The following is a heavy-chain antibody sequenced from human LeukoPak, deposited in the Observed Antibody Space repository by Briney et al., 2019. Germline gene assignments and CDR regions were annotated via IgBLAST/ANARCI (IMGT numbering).Heavy chain of an antibody. CDR1: GGTFSSYA. D-gene: IGHD6-19*01. CDR2: IIPIFGTA. V-gene: IGHV1-69*13. J-gene: IGHJ4*02. Sequence: SVKVSCKASGGTFSSYAISWVRQAPGQGLEWMGGIIPIFGTANYAQKFQGRVTITADESTSTAYMELSSLRSEDTAVYYCARDPAPDPGIAVAGTHFDYWGQGTLVTVSS. CDR3: ARDPAPDPGIAVAGTHFDY.